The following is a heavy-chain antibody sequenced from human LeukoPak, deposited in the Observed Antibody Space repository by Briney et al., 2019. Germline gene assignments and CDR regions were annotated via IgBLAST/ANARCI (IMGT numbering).Heavy chain of an antibody. J-gene: IGHJ4*02. CDR3: ARDFSFYEDY. Sequence: GGSLRLSCAASGFAFSSYVMTWVRQAPGKGLEWVAVIWYDGSRKYYADSVKGRFTISRDSSENTLYLQMNSLTAEDTAVYYCARDFSFYEDYWGQGTLVTVSS. D-gene: IGHD3-3*01. V-gene: IGHV3-33*08. CDR2: IWYDGSRK. CDR1: GFAFSSYV.